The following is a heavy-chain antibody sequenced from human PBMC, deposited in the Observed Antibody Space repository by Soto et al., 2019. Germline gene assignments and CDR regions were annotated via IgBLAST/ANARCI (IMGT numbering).Heavy chain of an antibody. J-gene: IGHJ4*02. CDR1: GGSISRGGYY. Sequence: QVQLQESGPGLVKPSQSLSLTCTVSGGSISRGGYYWSWIRQHPGKGLEWIGYIYYSGSTYYNPSLKSRVTISVDPSKNQFSLKLSSVTAADTAVYYFARCDSSGSPLDYWRQGTLVTVPS. CDR2: IYYSGST. V-gene: IGHV4-31*03. CDR3: ARCDSSGSPLDY. D-gene: IGHD3-22*01.